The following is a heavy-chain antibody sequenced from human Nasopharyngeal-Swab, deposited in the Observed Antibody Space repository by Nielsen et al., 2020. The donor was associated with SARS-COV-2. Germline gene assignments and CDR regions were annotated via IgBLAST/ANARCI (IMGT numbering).Heavy chain of an antibody. J-gene: IGHJ6*02. CDR2: ISYDGSNK. CDR1: GFTFSSYA. D-gene: IGHD3-16*02. V-gene: IGHV3-30*04. Sequence: GESLKISCAASGFTFSSYAMHWVRQAPGKGLEWVAVISYDGSNKYYADSVKGRFTISRDNSKNTLYLQMNSLRAEDTAVYYCAREMITFGGVIGDYYGMDVWGQGTTGTVSS. CDR3: AREMITFGGVIGDYYGMDV.